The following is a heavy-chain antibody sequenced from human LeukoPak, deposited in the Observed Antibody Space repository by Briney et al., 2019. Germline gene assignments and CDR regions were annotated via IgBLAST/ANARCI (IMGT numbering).Heavy chain of an antibody. J-gene: IGHJ4*02. CDR1: GYTFTSYD. CDR2: MNPNSGNT. Sequence: ASAKVSCKASGYTFTSYDINWVRQATGQGLEWMAWMNPNSGNTGYAQKFQGRVTMTRNTSISTAYMELSSLSSEDTAVYYCAKRTGGSGTPLGYWGQGTLVTVSS. V-gene: IGHV1-8*01. CDR3: AKRTGGSGTPLGY. D-gene: IGHD3-10*01.